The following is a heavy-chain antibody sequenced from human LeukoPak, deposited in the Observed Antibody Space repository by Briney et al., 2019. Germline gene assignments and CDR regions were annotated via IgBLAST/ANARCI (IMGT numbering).Heavy chain of an antibody. D-gene: IGHD3-16*02. J-gene: IGHJ5*02. CDR3: ARDCHDYVWGSYLNWFDP. V-gene: IGHV1-69*05. Sequence: SVKVSCKASGGTFSSYAISWVRQAPGQGLEWMGGIIPIFGTANYAQKFQGRVTITTDESTSTAYRELSSLRSEDTAVYYCARDCHDYVWGSYLNWFDPWGQGTLVTVSS. CDR2: IIPIFGTA. CDR1: GGTFSSYA.